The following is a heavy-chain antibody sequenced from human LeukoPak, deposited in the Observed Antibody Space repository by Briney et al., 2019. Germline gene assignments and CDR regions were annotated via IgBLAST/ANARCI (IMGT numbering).Heavy chain of an antibody. Sequence: ASVKVSCKASGGTFSSYAISWVRQAPGQGLEWMGGIIPIFGTANYAQKFQGRVTTTADESTRTAYMELSSLRSEDTAVYYCARDSTIFGVVPLYGMDVWGQGTTVTVSS. CDR3: ARDSTIFGVVPLYGMDV. V-gene: IGHV1-69*13. CDR2: IIPIFGTA. J-gene: IGHJ6*02. D-gene: IGHD3-3*01. CDR1: GGTFSSYA.